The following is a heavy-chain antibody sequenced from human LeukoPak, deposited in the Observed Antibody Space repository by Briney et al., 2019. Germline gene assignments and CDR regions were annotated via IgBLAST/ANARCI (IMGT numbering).Heavy chain of an antibody. CDR3: ARGAPDFWSVYYMDV. CDR1: GYTFTSYG. V-gene: IGHV1-18*01. J-gene: IGHJ6*03. CDR2: ISAYNGNT. Sequence: AASVKVSCKASGYTFTSYGISWVRQAPGQGLEWMGWISAYNGNTNYAQKLQGRVTMTTDTSTSTAYMELSSLRSEDTAVYYCARGAPDFWSVYYMDVWGKGTTVTVSS. D-gene: IGHD3-3*01.